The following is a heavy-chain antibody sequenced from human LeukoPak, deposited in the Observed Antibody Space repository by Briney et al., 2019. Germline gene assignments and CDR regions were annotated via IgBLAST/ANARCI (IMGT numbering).Heavy chain of an antibody. Sequence: ASVKVSCKASDYTFTSYGVSWVRQAPGQGLEWMGWTSAYSGNINYAQSFQGRVAMTTDTSTSTAYMELRGLRSDDTAVYYCARGARHTSGYYFDYWGQGTLVTVSS. V-gene: IGHV1-18*01. CDR2: TSAYSGNI. J-gene: IGHJ4*02. D-gene: IGHD5-12*01. CDR3: ARGARHTSGYYFDY. CDR1: DYTFTSYG.